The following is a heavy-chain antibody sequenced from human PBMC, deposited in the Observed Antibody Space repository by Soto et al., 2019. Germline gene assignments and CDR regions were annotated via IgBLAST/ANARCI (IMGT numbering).Heavy chain of an antibody. D-gene: IGHD2-2*01. J-gene: IGHJ6*02. CDR3: ARDVGPPSKWSDIVVVPAVIMDV. CDR2: ISAYNGNT. V-gene: IGHV1-18*01. Sequence: QVQLVQSGAEVKKPGASVKVSCRASGYTFTSYVISWVRQAPGQGLEGMVWISAYNGNTTYEQKLQGRFTMTTETSTSTAYMEMRSLRSDNTAVYYCARDVGPPSKWSDIVVVPAVIMDVWGQGTTVTVSS. CDR1: GYTFTSYV.